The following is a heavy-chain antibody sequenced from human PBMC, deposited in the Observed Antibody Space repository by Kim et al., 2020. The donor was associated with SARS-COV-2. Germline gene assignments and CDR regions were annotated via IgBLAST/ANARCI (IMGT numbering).Heavy chain of an antibody. V-gene: IGHV1-3*01. D-gene: IGHD6-13*01. J-gene: IGHJ5*02. CDR3: ARGAGYSRGNGFDP. Sequence: SQKFQGRVTITRDTSASTAYMELSSLRSEDTAVYYCARGAGYSRGNGFDPWGQGTLVTVSS.